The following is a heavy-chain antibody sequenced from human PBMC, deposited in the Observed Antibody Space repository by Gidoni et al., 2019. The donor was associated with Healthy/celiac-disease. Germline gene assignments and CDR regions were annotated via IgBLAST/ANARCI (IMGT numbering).Heavy chain of an antibody. D-gene: IGHD6-13*01. J-gene: IGHJ6*03. CDR3: ASSIGGVAAAGTGYYYYMDV. CDR2: ISAYNGNT. Sequence: QVQLVQSAADVKKPGASVKVSCKASGYTFTSYGISWVRQAPGQGLEWMGWISAYNGNTNYAQKLQGRVTMTTDTSTSTAYMELRSLRSDDTAVYYCASSIGGVAAAGTGYYYYMDVWGKGTTVTVSS. V-gene: IGHV1-18*01. CDR1: GYTFTSYG.